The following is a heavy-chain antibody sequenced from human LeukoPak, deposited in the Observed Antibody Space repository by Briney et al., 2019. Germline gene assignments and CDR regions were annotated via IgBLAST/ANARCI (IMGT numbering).Heavy chain of an antibody. CDR2: ISDRRDLT. J-gene: IGHJ4*02. Sequence: GGSLRLSCAASGFTFSNYAMSWVRQAPGKGVEWVSSISDRRDLTSYADSVKGRFTISRDNSKNTLYLQMNSLRAEDTAEHYCAKSSSGYYTFDYWGQGTLVTVSS. CDR1: GFTFSNYA. CDR3: AKSSSGYYTFDY. V-gene: IGHV3-23*01. D-gene: IGHD3-3*01.